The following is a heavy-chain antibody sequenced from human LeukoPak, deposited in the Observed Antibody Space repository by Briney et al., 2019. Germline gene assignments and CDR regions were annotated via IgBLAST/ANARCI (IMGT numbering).Heavy chain of an antibody. Sequence: SETLSLTCAVYGGSFSGYYWSWIRQPPGKGLEWIGEINHSGSTNYNPSLKSRVTVSVDTSKNQFSLKLSSVTAADTAVYYCARRLWFGELWGLGYFDYWGQGTLVTVSS. V-gene: IGHV4-34*01. CDR1: GGSFSGYY. D-gene: IGHD3-10*01. J-gene: IGHJ4*02. CDR3: ARRLWFGELWGLGYFDY. CDR2: INHSGST.